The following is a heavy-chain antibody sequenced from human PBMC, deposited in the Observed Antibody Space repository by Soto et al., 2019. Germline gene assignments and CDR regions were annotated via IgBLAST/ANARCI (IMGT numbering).Heavy chain of an antibody. CDR3: ARARYGDLIWVDP. V-gene: IGHV1-46*01. J-gene: IGHJ5*01. CDR1: GYTFTSYY. Sequence: ASVKVSFKASGYTFTSYYMHWVRQAPGHGLEWMGIINPSGGSTSYAQKFQGRVTMTRDTSTSTVYMELSSLRSEDTAVYYCARARYGDLIWVDPWSQENLVIV. CDR2: INPSGGST. D-gene: IGHD1-20*01.